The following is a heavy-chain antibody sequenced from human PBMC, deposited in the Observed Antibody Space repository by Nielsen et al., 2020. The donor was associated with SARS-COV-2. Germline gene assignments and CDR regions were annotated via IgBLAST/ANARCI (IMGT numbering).Heavy chain of an antibody. CDR3: TRLAD. CDR1: GFTFGDYA. Sequence: SCTASGFTFGDYAMSWVRQAPGKGLEWVGFIRGKDYGGTAEYAASVEGRFTISRDDSKSIVYLQMDSLKTEDTALYYCTRLADWGQGTLVTVSS. V-gene: IGHV3-49*04. CDR2: IRGKDYGGTA. J-gene: IGHJ4*02.